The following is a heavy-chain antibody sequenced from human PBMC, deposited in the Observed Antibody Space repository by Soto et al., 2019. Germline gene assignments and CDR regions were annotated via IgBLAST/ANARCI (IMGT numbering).Heavy chain of an antibody. CDR1: GGSISSSSYY. D-gene: IGHD4-17*01. CDR2: IYYSGST. J-gene: IGHJ5*02. Sequence: LSLTCTVSGGSISSSSYYWGWIRQPPGKGLEWIGSIYYSGSTYYNPSLKSRVTISVDTSKNQFSLKLSSVTAADTAVYYCASNDYGDYGWFDPWGQGTLVTVSS. V-gene: IGHV4-39*01. CDR3: ASNDYGDYGWFDP.